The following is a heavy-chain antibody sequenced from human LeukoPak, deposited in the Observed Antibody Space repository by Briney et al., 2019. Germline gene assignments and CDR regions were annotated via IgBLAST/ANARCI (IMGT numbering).Heavy chain of an antibody. CDR1: GGSISSGSYY. V-gene: IGHV4-61*02. J-gene: IGHJ3*02. D-gene: IGHD3-22*01. CDR3: AREGYYYDSSGYYSADAFDI. CDR2: IYTSGRT. Sequence: TLSLTCTVSGGSISSGSYYWSWIRQPAGQGLEWIGRIYTSGRTNYNPSLKSRVTISVDTSKNQFSLKLSSVTAADTAVYYCAREGYYYDSSGYYSADAFDIWGQGTLVTVSS.